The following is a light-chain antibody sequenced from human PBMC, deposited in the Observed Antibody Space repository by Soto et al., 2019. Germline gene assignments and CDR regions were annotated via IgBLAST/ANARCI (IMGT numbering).Light chain of an antibody. V-gene: IGKV3-11*01. CDR3: QQYKTWRT. J-gene: IGKJ1*01. Sequence: EIVFTQSPATLSLSPGERATLSCRASQSVRSYLAWYQQKPGQAPRLLISDASNRATGSPARFSGSGSGTDFTLTISSLQSEDLAVYYCQQYKTWRTFGQGTKVDIK. CDR2: DAS. CDR1: QSVRSY.